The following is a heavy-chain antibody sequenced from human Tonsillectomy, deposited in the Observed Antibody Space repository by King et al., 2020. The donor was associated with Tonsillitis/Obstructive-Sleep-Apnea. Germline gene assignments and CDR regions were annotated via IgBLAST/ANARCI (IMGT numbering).Heavy chain of an antibody. CDR2: IRNKAYGGTT. D-gene: IGHD3-9*01. V-gene: IGHV3-49*05. Sequence: VQLVASGGGLVKPGRSQRLSCTASGFTFGDHAMSWFRQAPGKGLEWVGFIRNKAYGGTTEYAASVEGRFTISRDGSETVAYLQMNSLKIEDTAVYYCAANLRYVDWPLAYYYMDVWGKGTTVTVSS. CDR1: GFTFGDHA. CDR3: AANLRYVDWPLAYYYMDV. J-gene: IGHJ6*03.